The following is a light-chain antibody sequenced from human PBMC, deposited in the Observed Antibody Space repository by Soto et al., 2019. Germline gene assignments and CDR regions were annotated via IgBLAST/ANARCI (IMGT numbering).Light chain of an antibody. J-gene: IGKJ4*01. CDR2: STS. Sequence: EIVLTQSPGTLSLSPGERGTLSCRASQRFGSSNLAWYQQKPGQAPRLLIYSTSSRATGIPDRFSGSGSGTDFTLTISRLEPEDFATYYCQQLNSYPLTFGGGTKVDIK. CDR3: QQLNSYPLT. V-gene: IGKV3-20*01. CDR1: QRFGSSN.